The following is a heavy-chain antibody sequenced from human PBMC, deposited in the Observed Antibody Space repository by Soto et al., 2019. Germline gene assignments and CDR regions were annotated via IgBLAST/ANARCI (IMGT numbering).Heavy chain of an antibody. D-gene: IGHD1-1*01. J-gene: IGHJ4*02. CDR1: GFTFSSYA. CDR3: VTWTPIPYYFDY. CDR2: ISGSGGST. V-gene: IGHV3-23*01. Sequence: LRLSCAASGFTFSSYAMSWVRQAPGKGLEWVSAISGSGGSTYYADSVKGRFTISRENSKNTLYLQMNSLRAEDTAVYYCVTWTPIPYYFDYWGQGTMVTVYS.